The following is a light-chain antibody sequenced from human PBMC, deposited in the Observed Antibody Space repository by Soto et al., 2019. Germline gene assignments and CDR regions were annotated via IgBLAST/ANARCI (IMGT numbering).Light chain of an antibody. CDR1: QSISSW. V-gene: IGKV1-5*03. CDR2: KAS. Sequence: DIQMTQSPSTLSASVGDRVTITCRASQSISSWLAWYQQKPGKAPKLLIYKASSLESGVQSRFSGSGSGTEFTLTISSLKPDDFATYYCQQYNSYWTFGQGTKVEIK. CDR3: QQYNSYWT. J-gene: IGKJ1*01.